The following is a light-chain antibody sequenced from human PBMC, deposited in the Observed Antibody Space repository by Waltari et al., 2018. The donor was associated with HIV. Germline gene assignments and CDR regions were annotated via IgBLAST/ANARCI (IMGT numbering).Light chain of an antibody. J-gene: IGKJ1*01. CDR3: QQANSFPWT. CDR2: ATS. CDR1: HPVNSW. V-gene: IGKV1-12*01. Sequence: IQMTQFPSFVSASVGDRVTITCRASHPVNSWLTWYQQKPGKAPELLIYATSSLQSGVPSRFSGSGSGTNFTLTINSLQTEDFATYFCQQANSFPWTFGHGTKVELK.